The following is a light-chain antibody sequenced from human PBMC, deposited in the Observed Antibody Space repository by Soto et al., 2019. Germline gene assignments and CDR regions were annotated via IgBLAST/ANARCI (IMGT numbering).Light chain of an antibody. CDR3: SSYSSGSTLAV. Sequence: QSALTQPASVSGSPGQSSTISCTGTSSDIGGYKYVSWYQHHPGKVPQLIIYEVNNRPSGVSNRFSGSKSGNTASLTISGLHAEDEAVYYCSSYSSGSTLAVFGGGTKVTVL. CDR2: EVN. CDR1: SSDIGGYKY. V-gene: IGLV2-14*01. J-gene: IGLJ3*02.